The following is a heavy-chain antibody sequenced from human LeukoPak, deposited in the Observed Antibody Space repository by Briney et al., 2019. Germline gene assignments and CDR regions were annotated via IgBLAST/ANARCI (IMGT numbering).Heavy chain of an antibody. V-gene: IGHV3-23*01. D-gene: IGHD2-15*01. CDR1: GFTFSRSA. Sequence: GGSLRLSCAASGFTFSRSAMAWVRQAPGKGLDYISAISSSGDSTYYADSVKGRFTISRDNSKNTMYLQMNFLGAGGTAVYYCAKGQSSGSGQYFFGNWGQGALVSVSS. J-gene: IGHJ4*02. CDR3: AKGQSSGSGQYFFGN. CDR2: ISSSGDST.